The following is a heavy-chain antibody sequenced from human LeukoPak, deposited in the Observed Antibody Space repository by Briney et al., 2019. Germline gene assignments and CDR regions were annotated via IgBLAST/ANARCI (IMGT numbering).Heavy chain of an antibody. CDR2: ISSSSSYI. V-gene: IGHV3-21*01. CDR1: GFTFSSYS. Sequence: PGRSLRLSCAASGFTFSSYSMNWVRQAPGKGLEWVSSISSSSSYIYYADSVKGRFTISRDNAKNSLYLQMNSLRAEDTAVYYCARDRGGYNLVDYYGMDVWGQGTTVTVSS. J-gene: IGHJ6*02. CDR3: ARDRGGYNLVDYYGMDV. D-gene: IGHD5-24*01.